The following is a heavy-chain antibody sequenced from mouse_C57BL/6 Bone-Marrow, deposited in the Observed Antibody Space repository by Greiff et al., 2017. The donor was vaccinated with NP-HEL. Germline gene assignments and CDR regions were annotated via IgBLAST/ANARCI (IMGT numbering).Heavy chain of an antibody. CDR1: GYAFSSYW. D-gene: IGHD1-1*01. Sequence: VQLQQSGAELVKPGASVKISCKASGYAFSSYWMNWVKQRPGKGLEWIGQIYPGDGDTNYNGKFKGKATLTADKSSSTAYMQLSSLTSEDSAVYFCARWYYGSSYVGWYFDVWGTGTTVTVSS. CDR3: ARWYYGSSYVGWYFDV. V-gene: IGHV1-80*01. CDR2: IYPGDGDT. J-gene: IGHJ1*03.